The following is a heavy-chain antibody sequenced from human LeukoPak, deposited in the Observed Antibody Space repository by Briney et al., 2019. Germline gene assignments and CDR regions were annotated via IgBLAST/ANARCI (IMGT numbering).Heavy chain of an antibody. J-gene: IGHJ5*02. CDR2: IYPGDSDT. CDR3: ARTSGYSYGASNWFDP. Sequence: GESLKISCKGSGYSFTSYWIGWVRQMPGKGLEWMGIIYPGDSDTRYSPSFQDQVTISADKSISTAYLQWSSLKASDTAMYYCARTSGYSYGASNWFDPWGQGTLVTVSS. D-gene: IGHD5-18*01. V-gene: IGHV5-51*01. CDR1: GYSFTSYW.